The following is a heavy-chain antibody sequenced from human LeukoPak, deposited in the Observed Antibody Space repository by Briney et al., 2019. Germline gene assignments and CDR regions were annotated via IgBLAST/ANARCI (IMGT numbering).Heavy chain of an antibody. CDR3: ARTSEMATISYYYYYMDV. V-gene: IGHV1-69*05. D-gene: IGHD5-24*01. CDR1: GGTFSSYA. J-gene: IGHJ6*03. Sequence: SVKVYCKASGGTFSSYAISWVRQAPGQGLEWMGGIIPIFGTANYAQKFQGGVTITTDESTSTAYMELSSLRSEDTAVYYCARTSEMATISYYYYYMDVWGKGTTVTVSS. CDR2: IIPIFGTA.